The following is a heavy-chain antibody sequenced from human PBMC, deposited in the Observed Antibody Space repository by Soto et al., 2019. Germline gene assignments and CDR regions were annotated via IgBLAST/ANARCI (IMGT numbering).Heavy chain of an antibody. V-gene: IGHV1-69*08. CDR3: ARDDDGDEDYYYYGMYV. D-gene: IGHD4-17*01. CDR1: GGTFSSYT. CDR2: IIPILGIA. Sequence: QVQLVQSGAEVKKPGSSVKVSCKASGGTFSSYTISWVRQAPGQGLEWLGRIIPILGIANYAQKFQGRVTITADKPTSTAYMELSSLRSEDTAVYYCARDDDGDEDYYYYGMYVWGQGTTVTVSS. J-gene: IGHJ6*02.